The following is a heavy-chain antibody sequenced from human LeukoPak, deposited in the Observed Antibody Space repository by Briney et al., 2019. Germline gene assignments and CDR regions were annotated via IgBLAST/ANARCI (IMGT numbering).Heavy chain of an antibody. CDR1: GFTFDDYA. J-gene: IGHJ4*02. V-gene: IGHV3-9*01. Sequence: PGGSLRLFCAASGFTFDDYAMHWVRQAPGKGLEWVSGISWNSGSIGYADSVKGRFTISRDNAQNSLYLQMNSLRAEDTASYYCAKIKSSSWSTLFDYWGQGTLVTVSS. CDR2: ISWNSGSI. CDR3: AKIKSSSWSTLFDY. D-gene: IGHD6-13*01.